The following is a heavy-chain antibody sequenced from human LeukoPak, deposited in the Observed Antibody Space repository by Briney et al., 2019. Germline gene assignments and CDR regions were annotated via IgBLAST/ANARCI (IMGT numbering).Heavy chain of an antibody. CDR2: ISGSGGST. Sequence: GGSLRLSCAASEFTFSSYAMSWVRQAPGKGLEWVSAISGSGGSTYYADSVTGRFTISRNNSKNTLYLQMNSLRAEDTAVYYCAKGSLPFDFWSGYYLFDYWGQGTLVTVSS. V-gene: IGHV3-23*01. J-gene: IGHJ4*02. D-gene: IGHD3-3*01. CDR3: AKGSLPFDFWSGYYLFDY. CDR1: EFTFSSYA.